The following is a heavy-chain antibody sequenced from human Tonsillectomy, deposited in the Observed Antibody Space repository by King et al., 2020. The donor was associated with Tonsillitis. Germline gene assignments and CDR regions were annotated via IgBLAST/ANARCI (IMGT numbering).Heavy chain of an antibody. J-gene: IGHJ6*03. CDR2: NYTTGNT. D-gene: IGHD6-13*01. CDR3: ARESRVAAIRYYYYYYMDV. Sequence: VQLQESGPGLVKPSQSLSLTCTVSGGSISSGSYYWTWIRQPAGKGLEWLGRNYTTGNTNYNPSLQSRGTISLDTSKNQISLKLTSVTAADTAVYYCARESRVAAIRYYYYYYMDVWGEGTTVTVSS. CDR1: GGSISSGSYY. V-gene: IGHV4-61*02.